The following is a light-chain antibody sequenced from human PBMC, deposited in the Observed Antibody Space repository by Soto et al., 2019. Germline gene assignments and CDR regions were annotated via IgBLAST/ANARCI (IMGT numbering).Light chain of an antibody. Sequence: EIVLTQSPATLSLSPGERATLSCRASQSVSSYLAWYQQKPGQAPRLLIYDASNRATGIPARFSGSGSGADFTLTISSLQAEDVAVYYCQQYYTTPPTFGQGTRLEI. CDR3: QQYYTTPPT. CDR2: DAS. V-gene: IGKV3-11*01. J-gene: IGKJ5*01. CDR1: QSVSSY.